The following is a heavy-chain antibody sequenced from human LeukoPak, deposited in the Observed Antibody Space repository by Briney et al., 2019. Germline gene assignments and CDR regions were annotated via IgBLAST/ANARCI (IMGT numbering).Heavy chain of an antibody. Sequence: ASVKVSCKASGYTFTGYYMHWVRQAPGQGLEWMGWINPNSGGTNYAQKFQGRVTMTRDTSISTAYMELSRLRSGDTAVYYCASADIVVVPAVRRFDPWGQGTLVTVSS. CDR2: INPNSGGT. D-gene: IGHD2-2*01. J-gene: IGHJ5*02. CDR1: GYTFTGYY. V-gene: IGHV1-2*02. CDR3: ASADIVVVPAVRRFDP.